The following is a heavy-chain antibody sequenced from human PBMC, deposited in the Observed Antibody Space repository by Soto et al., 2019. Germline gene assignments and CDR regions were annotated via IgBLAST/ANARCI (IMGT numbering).Heavy chain of an antibody. CDR3: VRERAPFDXFDS. CDR1: GFTFSRHG. J-gene: IGHJ3*02. V-gene: IGHV3-33*01. CDR2: IWVDGRNK. Sequence: AGGSLRLSCAASGFTFSRHGMHWVRQAPGKGLEWVAVIWVDGRNKFYADSVNGRFTISRDNSKYTLDLQMDSLRAEDTAVYYCVRERAPFDXFDSWGQGTMVTVSS.